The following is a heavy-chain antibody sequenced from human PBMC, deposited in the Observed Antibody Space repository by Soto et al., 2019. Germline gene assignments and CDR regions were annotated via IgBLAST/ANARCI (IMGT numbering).Heavy chain of an antibody. CDR2: IYYSKST. V-gene: IGHV4-31*03. J-gene: IGHJ5*02. CDR1: GGSISSGGYY. Sequence: TSETLSLTCTFSGGSISSGGYYWSWIRQHPGKGLEWIGYIYYSKSTYYNPSLKSRVTISLDTSKNQFSLKLTSVTAADTAVYYCARSVFPWGQGTLVTVSS. CDR3: ARSVFP.